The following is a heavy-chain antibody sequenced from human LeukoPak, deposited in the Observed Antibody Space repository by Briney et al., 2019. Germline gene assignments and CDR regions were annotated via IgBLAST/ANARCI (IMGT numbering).Heavy chain of an antibody. CDR2: INHSGST. V-gene: IGHV4-34*01. J-gene: IGHJ4*02. Sequence: SETLSLTCAVYGGSFSGYYWSWIRQPPGKGLEWIGEINHSGSTNYNPSLKSRVTISVDTSKNQFSLKLSSVTAADTAVYYCARVGRPTYYYGSGSYPRPFDYWGQGTLVTVSS. CDR1: GGSFSGYY. D-gene: IGHD3-10*01. CDR3: ARVGRPTYYYGSGSYPRPFDY.